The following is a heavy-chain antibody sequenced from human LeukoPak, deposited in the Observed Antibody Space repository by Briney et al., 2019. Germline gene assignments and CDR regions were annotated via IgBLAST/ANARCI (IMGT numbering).Heavy chain of an antibody. J-gene: IGHJ4*02. Sequence: GGSLRLSCAASGFTFSSYAMNWVRQAPGKGLEWVAYIRSTSSTIYYADSVKGRFTISRDNAKNSLYLQMNCLRADDTAVYYCARVEMAAAGTSFDYWGQGTLVTVSS. CDR3: ARVEMAAAGTSFDY. V-gene: IGHV3-48*01. D-gene: IGHD6-13*01. CDR2: IRSTSSTI. CDR1: GFTFSSYA.